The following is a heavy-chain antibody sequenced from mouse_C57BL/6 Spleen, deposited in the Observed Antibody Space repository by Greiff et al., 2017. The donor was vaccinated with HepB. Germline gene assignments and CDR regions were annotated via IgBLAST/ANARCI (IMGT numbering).Heavy chain of an antibody. Sequence: QVQLQQPGAELVMPGASVKLSCKASGYTFTSYWMHWVKQRPGQGLEWIGEIDPSDSYTNYNQKFKGKSTLTVDKSSSTAYMQLSSLTSDDSAVYYGASLGSSTYYYAMDYWGQGTSVTVSS. D-gene: IGHD1-1*01. J-gene: IGHJ4*01. CDR1: GYTFTSYW. CDR3: ASLGSSTYYYAMDY. CDR2: IDPSDSYT. V-gene: IGHV1-69*01.